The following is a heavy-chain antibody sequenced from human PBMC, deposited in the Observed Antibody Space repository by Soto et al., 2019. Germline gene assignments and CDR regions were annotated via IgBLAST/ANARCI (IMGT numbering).Heavy chain of an antibody. V-gene: IGHV3-13*01. J-gene: IGHJ6*02. D-gene: IGHD5-12*01. Sequence: GSLRLSCAASAFTFNNYDMHWVRQATGKGLEWVAVIGAAGDTHYPGSVKGRFTISRENGKNSVYLQMNSLRAGDTAIYYCARDSGYDLTQPGLDVWGQGTTVTVSS. CDR1: AFTFNNYD. CDR3: ARDSGYDLTQPGLDV. CDR2: IGAAGDT.